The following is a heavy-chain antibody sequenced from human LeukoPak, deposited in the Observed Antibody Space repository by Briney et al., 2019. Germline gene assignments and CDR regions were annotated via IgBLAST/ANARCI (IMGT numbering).Heavy chain of an antibody. J-gene: IGHJ5*02. CDR1: GFTFSTYW. D-gene: IGHD6-13*01. CDR2: ISSDGGGA. CDR3: AKVPRQHDNWFDP. Sequence: GGSLRLSRAASGFTFSTYWMHWVRQAPGKGLVWVSRISSDGGGANYADSVMGRFTISRDNAKNTLYLQMNSLRAEDTAVYYCAKVPRQHDNWFDPWGQGTLVTVSS. V-gene: IGHV3-74*01.